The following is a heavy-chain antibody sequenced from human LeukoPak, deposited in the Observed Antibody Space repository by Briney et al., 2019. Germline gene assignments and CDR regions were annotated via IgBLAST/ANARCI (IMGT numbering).Heavy chain of an antibody. J-gene: IGHJ4*02. Sequence: SVKVSCKASGGTFSNYAISWVRQAPGQGLEWMGRIIPILGIANYAQKFQGRVTITADKSTSTAYMELSSLRSEDTAVYYCTYYYDSSGYYEATDYWGQGTLVTVSS. CDR2: IIPILGIA. V-gene: IGHV1-69*04. CDR3: TYYYDSSGYYEATDY. CDR1: GGTFSNYA. D-gene: IGHD3-22*01.